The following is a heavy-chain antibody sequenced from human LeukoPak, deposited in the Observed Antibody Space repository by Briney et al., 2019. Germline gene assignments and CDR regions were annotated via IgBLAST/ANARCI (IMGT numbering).Heavy chain of an antibody. CDR1: GGTFSSYA. Sequence: SVKVSCKASGGTFSSYAISWVRQPPGQGLEWMGRIIPIFGTANYAQKFQGRVTITTDESTSTAYMELSSLRSEDTAVYYCAGLSYSGSYTADYWGQGTLVTVSS. CDR2: IIPIFGTA. J-gene: IGHJ4*02. V-gene: IGHV1-69*05. D-gene: IGHD1-26*01. CDR3: AGLSYSGSYTADY.